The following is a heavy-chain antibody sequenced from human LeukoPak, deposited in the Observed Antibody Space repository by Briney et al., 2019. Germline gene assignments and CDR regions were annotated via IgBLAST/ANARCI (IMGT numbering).Heavy chain of an antibody. Sequence: SETLCLTCAVYGGSFSGYYWSWIRQPPGKGLEWIGEINHSGSTNYNPSLKSRVTISVDTSKNQFSLKLSSVTAADTAVYYCARGRGGSDGGWDFDYWGQGTLVTVSS. CDR1: GGSFSGYY. CDR3: ARGRGGSDGGWDFDY. V-gene: IGHV4-34*01. J-gene: IGHJ4*02. CDR2: INHSGST. D-gene: IGHD3-16*01.